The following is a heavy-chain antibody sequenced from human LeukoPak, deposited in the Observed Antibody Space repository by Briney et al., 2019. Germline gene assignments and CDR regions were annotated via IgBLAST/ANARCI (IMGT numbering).Heavy chain of an antibody. CDR1: GGSISSSSYY. J-gene: IGHJ4*02. CDR3: ARRTVTNGWFSIDY. Sequence: SETLSLTCTVSGGSISSSSYYWGCIRQPPGKGLECIGYIYYNGATDYNPSLKSRVTISVDTSKNEFSLKLSSVTAADTALYYCARRTVTNGWFSIDYWGQGSLVTVSS. CDR2: IYYNGAT. V-gene: IGHV4-61*05. D-gene: IGHD6-19*01.